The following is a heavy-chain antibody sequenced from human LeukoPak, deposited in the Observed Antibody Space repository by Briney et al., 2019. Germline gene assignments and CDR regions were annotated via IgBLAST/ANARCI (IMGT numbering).Heavy chain of an antibody. CDR2: ISYDGSNK. CDR1: GFTFSSYG. J-gene: IGHJ6*03. V-gene: IGHV3-30*03. D-gene: IGHD6-13*01. Sequence: GGSLRLTCAASGFTFSSYGMHWVRQAPGKGLEWVAVISYDGSNKYYADSVKGRFTISRDNSKNTLYLQMNSLRAEDTAVYYCARAAGPTYYYYYYMDVWGKGTTVTVSS. CDR3: ARAAGPTYYYYYYMDV.